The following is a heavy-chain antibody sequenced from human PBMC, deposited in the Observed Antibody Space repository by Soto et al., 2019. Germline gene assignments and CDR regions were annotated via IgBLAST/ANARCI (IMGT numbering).Heavy chain of an antibody. V-gene: IGHV3-49*03. J-gene: IGHJ4*02. CDR2: IRSKAYGGTT. CDR1: GSTFGGYA. CDR3: TSGGYPGAYYFDY. D-gene: IGHD6-13*01. Sequence: PGGSLRLSCTASGSTFGGYAMSWFRQAPGKGLEWVGFIRSKAYGGTTEYAASVKGRFTISRDDSKSIAYLQMNSLKTEDTAVYYCTSGGYPGAYYFDYWGQGTLVTVSS.